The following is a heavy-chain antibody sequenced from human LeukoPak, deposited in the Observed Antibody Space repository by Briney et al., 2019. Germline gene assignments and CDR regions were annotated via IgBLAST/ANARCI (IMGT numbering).Heavy chain of an antibody. V-gene: IGHV3-48*01. CDR3: ARGSTYYDSSGQVPFDY. D-gene: IGHD3-22*01. Sequence: PGGSLRLSCTASKFTFSNYGMQWVRQAPGKGLEWVSYISSSSSTIYYADSVKGRFTISRDNAKNSLYLQMNSLRAEDTAVYYCARGSTYYDSSGQVPFDYWGQGTLVTVSS. J-gene: IGHJ4*02. CDR2: ISSSSSTI. CDR1: KFTFSNYG.